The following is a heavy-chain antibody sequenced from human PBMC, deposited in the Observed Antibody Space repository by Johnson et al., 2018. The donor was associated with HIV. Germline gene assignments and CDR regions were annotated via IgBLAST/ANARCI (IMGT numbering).Heavy chain of an antibody. Sequence: VQLVESGGGLVQPGRSLRLSCAASGFTFSRYCMNWVRQTPGKGLEWVANIKQDGSEKYYVDSVKGRFTISRDNAKNSLYLQMNSLRDEDTAVYYCTTAIVIDAFDIWGQGTMVTVSS. CDR1: GFTFSRYC. V-gene: IGHV3-7*05. CDR3: TTAIVIDAFDI. D-gene: IGHD3-16*02. CDR2: IKQDGSEK. J-gene: IGHJ3*02.